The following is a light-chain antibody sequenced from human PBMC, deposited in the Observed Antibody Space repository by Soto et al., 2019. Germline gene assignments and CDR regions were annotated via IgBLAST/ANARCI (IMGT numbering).Light chain of an antibody. J-gene: IGKJ5*01. CDR3: HQYGTFPIT. Sequence: EIVMTQSPATLSVSPGEIATLSCSASQSVSSNLAWYQQKPGQAPRLLIYDAFNRATGTPARFSGSGSGTDFTLTISRLEPEDFAVYFCHQYGTFPITFGQGTRLEIK. CDR1: QSVSSN. V-gene: IGKV3D-15*01. CDR2: DAF.